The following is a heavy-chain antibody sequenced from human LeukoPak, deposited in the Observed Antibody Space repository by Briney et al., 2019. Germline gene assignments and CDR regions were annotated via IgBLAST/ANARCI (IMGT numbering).Heavy chain of an antibody. V-gene: IGHV4-31*03. D-gene: IGHD6-6*01. CDR2: IYYSGST. CDR1: GGSISSGGYY. J-gene: IGHJ5*02. Sequence: TLSLTCTVSGGSISSGGYYWSWIRQHPGKGLEWIGYIYYSGSTYYNPSLKSRVTISVDTSKNQFSLKLSSVTAADTAVYYCARDLLSSSSLFRWFDPWGQGTLVTVSS. CDR3: ARDLLSSSSLFRWFDP.